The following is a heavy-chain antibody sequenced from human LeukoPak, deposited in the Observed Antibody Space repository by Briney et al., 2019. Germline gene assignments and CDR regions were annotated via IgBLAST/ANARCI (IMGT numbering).Heavy chain of an antibody. CDR2: ISWNSGSI. J-gene: IGHJ4*02. CDR1: GFTFDDDA. Sequence: GGSLRLSCAASGFTFDDDAMHWVRQAPGKGLEWVSGISWNSGSIGYADSVKGRFTISRDNAKNSLYLQMNSLRAEDTALYYCAKDRDIVVVPAVFDYWGQGTLVTVSS. V-gene: IGHV3-9*01. D-gene: IGHD2-2*01. CDR3: AKDRDIVVVPAVFDY.